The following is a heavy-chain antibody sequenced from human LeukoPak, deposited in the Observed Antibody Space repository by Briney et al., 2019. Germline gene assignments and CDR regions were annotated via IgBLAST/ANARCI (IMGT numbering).Heavy chain of an antibody. D-gene: IGHD4-17*01. Sequence: ASVKVSCKASGYTFTSSYMHWVRQAPGQGLEWMGTINPSGGSISFAQTFQGRVTMTWDTSTSTVYMELSSLRSEDTAVYYCASALRGYGDYFDYWGQGTLVTVSS. J-gene: IGHJ4*02. V-gene: IGHV1-46*01. CDR1: GYTFTSSY. CDR3: ASALRGYGDYFDY. CDR2: INPSGGSI.